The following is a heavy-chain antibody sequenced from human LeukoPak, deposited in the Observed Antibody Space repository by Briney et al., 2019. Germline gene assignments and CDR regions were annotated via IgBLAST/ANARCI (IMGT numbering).Heavy chain of an antibody. J-gene: IGHJ4*02. CDR2: ISYSANP. Sequence: SETLSLTCTVSGASISSSAYFWGWIRQPPGKGLEWIGTISYSANPYYNPSLKSRVTISVDTSKSQFSLKLTSVTAADTAVYYCARQDYDSSGYLYYFDYWGQGTLVTVSS. D-gene: IGHD3-22*01. V-gene: IGHV4-39*01. CDR1: GASISSSAYF. CDR3: ARQDYDSSGYLYYFDY.